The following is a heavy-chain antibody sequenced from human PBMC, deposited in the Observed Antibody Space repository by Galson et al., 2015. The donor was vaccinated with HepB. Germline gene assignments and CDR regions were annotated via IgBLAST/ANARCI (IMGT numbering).Heavy chain of an antibody. D-gene: IGHD3-3*01. V-gene: IGHV1-2*04. CDR2: INPNSGGT. CDR3: ARGMRTTIFGVRSMLAY. J-gene: IGHJ4*02. Sequence: SVKVSCKASGYTFTSYAMHWVRQAPGQGLEWMGWINPNSGGTNYAQKFQGWVTMTRDTSISTAYMELSRLRSDDTAVYYCARGMRTTIFGVRSMLAYWGQGTLVTVSS. CDR1: GYTFTSYA.